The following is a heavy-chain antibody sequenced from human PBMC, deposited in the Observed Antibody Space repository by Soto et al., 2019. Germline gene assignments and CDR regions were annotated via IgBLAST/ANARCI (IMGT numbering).Heavy chain of an antibody. CDR3: ASEHLYGDFDY. CDR1: GFIFSSFG. Sequence: SLRLSCAASGFIFSSFGMHWVRQAPGKGLEWVAHIWYDGSNTYYADSVKGRFTIPRDNAKNSLYLQMNSLRAEDTAVYYCASEHLYGDFDYWGQGTLVTVSS. V-gene: IGHV3-33*01. J-gene: IGHJ4*02. CDR2: IWYDGSNT. D-gene: IGHD4-17*01.